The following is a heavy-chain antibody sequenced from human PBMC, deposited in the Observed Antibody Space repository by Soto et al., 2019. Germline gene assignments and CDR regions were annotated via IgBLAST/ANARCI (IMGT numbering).Heavy chain of an antibody. CDR1: GYSFTNYW. D-gene: IGHD2-21*01. CDR3: ARLVNIFDFDY. V-gene: IGHV5-51*01. Sequence: GESLKISCKGSGYSFTNYWIGWVRQMPGKGLEWMGIIYVGDSDTRYSPSFQGQVTISADKSISTAYLQWSSLKASGTAMYYCARLVNIFDFDYWGQGTLVTVSS. CDR2: IYVGDSDT. J-gene: IGHJ4*02.